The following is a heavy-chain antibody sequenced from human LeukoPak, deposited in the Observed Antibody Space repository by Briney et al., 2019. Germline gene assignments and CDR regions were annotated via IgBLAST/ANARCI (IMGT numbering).Heavy chain of an antibody. CDR1: GYTFTGYY. Sequence: GASVKVSCKASGYTFTGYYIHWVRQAPGQGLEWMGWINPNSGGTNYAQKFQGRVTMTRDTSISTAYMELSRLRSDDTAVYYCARASNYYASGLRWGQGTMVTVSS. CDR3: ARASNYYASGLR. D-gene: IGHD3-10*01. V-gene: IGHV1-2*02. CDR2: INPNSGGT. J-gene: IGHJ4*02.